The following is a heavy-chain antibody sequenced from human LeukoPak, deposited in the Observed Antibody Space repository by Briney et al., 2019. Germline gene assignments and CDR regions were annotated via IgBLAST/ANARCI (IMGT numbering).Heavy chain of an antibody. J-gene: IGHJ5*02. D-gene: IGHD3-10*01. V-gene: IGHV1-2*02. CDR1: GYTFSGYH. CDR3: ARGDKKENQSGPSGYFDP. Sequence: ASVKVSCTASGYTFSGYHIHWVRQAPGQGLEWMGWINPNSGGTNFAPKFHGRVSMTRDTSINTAYMELTSLRSDDTAVYYCARGDKKENQSGPSGYFDPWGQGTLVTVSS. CDR2: INPNSGGT.